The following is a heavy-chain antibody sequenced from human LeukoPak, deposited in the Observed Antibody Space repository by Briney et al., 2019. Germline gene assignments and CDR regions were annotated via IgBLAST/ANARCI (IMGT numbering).Heavy chain of an antibody. CDR3: AKGSSSWAYYFDY. CDR2: ISGSGGST. D-gene: IGHD6-13*01. J-gene: IGHJ4*02. Sequence: GWSLRLSGASSGFTFSCYTMSWVRQAPRKGVGWVSAISGSGGSTYYADSVKGRFTISRDNFKNTLYLQMNSLRAEDTAVYYCAKGSSSWAYYFDYWGQGTLVTVSS. V-gene: IGHV3-23*01. CDR1: GFTFSCYT.